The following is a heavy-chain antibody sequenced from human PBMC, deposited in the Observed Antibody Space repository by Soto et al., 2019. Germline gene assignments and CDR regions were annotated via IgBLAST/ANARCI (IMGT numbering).Heavy chain of an antibody. Sequence: GGSLRLSCAVSGFRFRDYWMSWVRQAPGKGLEWVANIKQDESDKYYVDSVKGRFTISRDNAKNALYLQMNSLRVEDTAVYYCAAYCYTMACTHFHGYSWGQGTQVTVSS. V-gene: IGHV3-7*03. D-gene: IGHD3-16*02. CDR3: AAYCYTMACTHFHGYS. CDR1: GFRFRDYW. CDR2: IKQDESDK. J-gene: IGHJ5*02.